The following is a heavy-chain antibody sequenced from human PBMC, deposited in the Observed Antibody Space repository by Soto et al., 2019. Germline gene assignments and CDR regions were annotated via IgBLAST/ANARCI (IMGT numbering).Heavy chain of an antibody. CDR3: AMDTNDYYASSGPFDY. Sequence: HPGGSLRLSCAASGFTFSSYGMHWVRQAPGKGLEWVAVISYDGSNKYYADSVKGRFTISRDNSKNTLYLQMNSLRAEHTAVYPCAMDTNDYYASSGPFDYWGQGTLVTVSS. V-gene: IGHV3-30*03. CDR1: GFTFSSYG. D-gene: IGHD3-22*01. CDR2: ISYDGSNK. J-gene: IGHJ4*02.